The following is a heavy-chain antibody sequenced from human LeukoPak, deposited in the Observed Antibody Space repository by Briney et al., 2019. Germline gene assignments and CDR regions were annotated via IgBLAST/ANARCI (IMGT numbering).Heavy chain of an antibody. CDR3: ARGRLGVPAAIY. D-gene: IGHD2-2*01. CDR1: GYTFTIYD. J-gene: IGHJ4*02. V-gene: IGHV1-8*01. CDR2: MNPNSGNT. Sequence: GASVKVSCKASGYTFTIYDINWVRQAPGQGLEWMGWMNPNSGNTGYAQKFQGRVTMTRNTSISTAYMELSSLRSEDTAVYYCARGRLGVPAAIYWGQGTLVTVSS.